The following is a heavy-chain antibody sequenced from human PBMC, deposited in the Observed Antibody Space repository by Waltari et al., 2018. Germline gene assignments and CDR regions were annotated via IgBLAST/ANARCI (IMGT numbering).Heavy chain of an antibody. J-gene: IGHJ6*02. CDR1: GFKFSAYA. CDR3: AREGAEQWGVEDYGMDV. Sequence: EVQLVESGGGLVKPGGSLRLSCVASGFKFSAYAMNWVRQAPGKGLGGVPSIGSSSSFMDYADSVRGRFTVSRDNAKNTLYLQMDTLRAEDTAVYYCAREGAEQWGVEDYGMDVWGQGTTVTVSS. V-gene: IGHV3-21*02. CDR2: IGSSSSFM. D-gene: IGHD6-19*01.